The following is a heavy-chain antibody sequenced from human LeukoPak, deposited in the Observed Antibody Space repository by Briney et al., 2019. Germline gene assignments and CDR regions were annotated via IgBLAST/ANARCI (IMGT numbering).Heavy chain of an antibody. CDR3: ARGATASFDP. D-gene: IGHD5-12*01. CDR2: INNDGSDT. CDR1: GFTFNNYW. Sequence: GGSLRLPCTASGFTFNNYWMHWVRQAPGKGLVWVSHINNDGSDTTYADSVRGRFTTSRDNAKNTLYLQMNSLRGDDTAVYFCARGATASFDPWGQGTLVTVS. V-gene: IGHV3-74*01. J-gene: IGHJ5*02.